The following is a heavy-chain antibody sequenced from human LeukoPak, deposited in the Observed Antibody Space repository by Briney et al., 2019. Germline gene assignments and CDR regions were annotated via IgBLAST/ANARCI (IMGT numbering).Heavy chain of an antibody. CDR1: GFTFTSYS. Sequence: GGSLRLSCAASGFTFTSYSMNWVRQAPGKGLEWVSTISGGGGSTYYADSVKGRFTISRDNSKNTLYLQVNSLRAGDTAVYYCAKGGKWDVTPFDYWGQGTLVTVSS. CDR2: ISGGGGST. V-gene: IGHV3-23*01. CDR3: AKGGKWDVTPFDY. D-gene: IGHD1-26*01. J-gene: IGHJ4*02.